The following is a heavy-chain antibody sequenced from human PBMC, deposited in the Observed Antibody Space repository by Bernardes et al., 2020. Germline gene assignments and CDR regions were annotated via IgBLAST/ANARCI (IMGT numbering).Heavy chain of an antibody. D-gene: IGHD3-3*01. Sequence: GGSLRLSCAASGFTFSSYAMSWVRQAPGKGLEWVSAISGSGGSTYYADSVKGRFTISRDNSKNTLYRQMNSRRAEDTAVYYCAKQHAHYDFWSSYTYWYFDRWGRGTLVTVSS. CDR2: ISGSGGST. CDR3: AKQHAHYDFWSSYTYWYFDR. CDR1: GFTFSSYA. V-gene: IGHV3-23*01. J-gene: IGHJ2*01.